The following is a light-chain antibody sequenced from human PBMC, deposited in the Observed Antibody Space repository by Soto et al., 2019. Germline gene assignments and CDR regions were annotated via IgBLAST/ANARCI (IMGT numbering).Light chain of an antibody. V-gene: IGKV3-11*01. CDR1: QTVGTF. CDR3: QHRTNWPRT. J-gene: IGKJ2*01. Sequence: EIVLTQSPATLSLSPGERATLSCRASQTVGTFLAWYQQKPGQAPRLVIHDASKRATGIPARFSGTGSGTDFALTIISIEPEDFAVYYCQHRTNWPRTFGQGTKLDIK. CDR2: DAS.